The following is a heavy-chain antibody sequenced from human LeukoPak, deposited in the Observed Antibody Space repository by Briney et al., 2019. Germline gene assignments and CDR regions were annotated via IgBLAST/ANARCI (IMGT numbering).Heavy chain of an antibody. V-gene: IGHV4-61*02. J-gene: IGHJ4*02. CDR1: GGSISSGSYY. D-gene: IGHD4-17*01. CDR3: ASSGRKSYGDYEWYFDY. Sequence: SETLSLTCTVSGGSISSGSYYWSWIRQPAGKGLEWIGRIYTSGSTNYNPSLKSRVTISVDTSQNQSSLKPSSAPAADTAVYYCASSGRKSYGDYEWYFDYWGQGTLVTVSS. CDR2: IYTSGST.